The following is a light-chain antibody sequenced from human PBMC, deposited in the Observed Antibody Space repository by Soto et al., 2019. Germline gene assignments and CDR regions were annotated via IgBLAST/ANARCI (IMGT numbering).Light chain of an antibody. CDR2: EVS. Sequence: QSALTQPPSASGSPGQSVTISCTGTSSDVGGYNYVSWYQQHPGKAPKLMIYEVSKRPSGVPDRFSGSKSDNTASLTVSGLQAEDEADYYCSSYAGSNNFVFGTGTKLTDL. V-gene: IGLV2-8*01. CDR1: SSDVGGYNY. J-gene: IGLJ1*01. CDR3: SSYAGSNNFV.